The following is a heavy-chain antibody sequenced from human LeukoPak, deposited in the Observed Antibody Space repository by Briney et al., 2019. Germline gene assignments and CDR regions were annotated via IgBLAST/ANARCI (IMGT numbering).Heavy chain of an antibody. J-gene: IGHJ4*02. CDR1: GFTFSSYG. V-gene: IGHV3-30*12. CDR2: ISYDGSNK. Sequence: GGSLRLSCAASGFTFSSYGMHWVRQAPGKGLEWVAVISYDGSNKYYADSVKGRFTISRDNSKNTMYLQMNSLRAEDTAVYYCARDAGRKDDYWGQGTLVTVSS. CDR3: ARDAGRKDDY.